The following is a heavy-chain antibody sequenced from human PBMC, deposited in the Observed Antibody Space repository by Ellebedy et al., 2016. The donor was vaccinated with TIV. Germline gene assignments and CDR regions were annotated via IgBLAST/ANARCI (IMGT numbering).Heavy chain of an antibody. J-gene: IGHJ4*02. CDR1: GFTFSSYA. Sequence: GGSLRLXXAASGFTFSSYAMSWVRQAPGKGLEWVSAISGSGGSTYYADSVKGRFTISRDNSKNTLYLQMNSLRAEDTAVYYCAKDRASGSPLDYWGQGTLVTVSS. CDR3: AKDRASGSPLDY. V-gene: IGHV3-23*01. CDR2: ISGSGGST. D-gene: IGHD1-26*01.